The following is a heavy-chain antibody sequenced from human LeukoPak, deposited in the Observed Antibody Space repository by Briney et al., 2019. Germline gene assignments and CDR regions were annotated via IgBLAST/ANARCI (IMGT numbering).Heavy chain of an antibody. D-gene: IGHD2-2*01. CDR2: IYTSGST. V-gene: IGHV4-4*07. J-gene: IGHJ5*02. CDR1: GGSISSYY. Sequence: SETLSLTCTVSGGSISSYYWSWIRQPAGKGLGWIGRIYTSGSTNYNPSLKSRVTMSVDTPKNQLSLKLSSVTAADTAVYYCARSPSIVVVPAAMDNWFDPWGQGTLVTVSS. CDR3: ARSPSIVVVPAAMDNWFDP.